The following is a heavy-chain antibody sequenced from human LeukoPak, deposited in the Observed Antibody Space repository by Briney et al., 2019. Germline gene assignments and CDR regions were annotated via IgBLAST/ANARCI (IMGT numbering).Heavy chain of an antibody. Sequence: SAKVSCKASGGTFSSYAISWVRQAPGQGLEWMGRIIPIFGTANYAQKFQGRVTITTDESTSTAYMELSSLRSEDTAVYYCARGRFDYDSSGYYYGDAFDIWGQGTMVTVSS. D-gene: IGHD3-22*01. CDR1: GGTFSSYA. CDR2: IIPIFGTA. CDR3: ARGRFDYDSSGYYYGDAFDI. V-gene: IGHV1-69*05. J-gene: IGHJ3*02.